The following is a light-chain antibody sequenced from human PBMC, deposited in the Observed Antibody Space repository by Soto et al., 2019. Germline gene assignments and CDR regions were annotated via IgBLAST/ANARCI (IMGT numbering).Light chain of an antibody. CDR2: EGT. V-gene: IGLV2-23*01. Sequence: QSALTQPASVSGSPGRSITISCTGTSSDFGSYNFVSWYQHHPDKAPRLMIYEGTKRPSGVSNRFSGSKSGNTASLTISGLQAEDEADYYCCSYPGATVLFGEGTKLTVL. CDR3: CSYPGATVL. CDR1: SSDFGSYNF. J-gene: IGLJ3*02.